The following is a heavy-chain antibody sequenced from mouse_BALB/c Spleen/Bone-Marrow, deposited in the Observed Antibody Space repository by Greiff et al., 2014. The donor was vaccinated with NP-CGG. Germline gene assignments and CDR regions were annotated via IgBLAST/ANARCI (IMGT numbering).Heavy chain of an antibody. CDR3: ARPFTTVVATVFAY. V-gene: IGHV5-6*02. D-gene: IGHD1-1*01. CDR2: IGVGGTYT. J-gene: IGHJ3*01. CDR1: GFSFSGYG. Sequence: VKLVESGGDLVKPGGSLKLSCAASGFSFSGYGMSWVRQTPDKRLEWVATIGVGGTYTYYPDSVKGRFTISRDNAKNTLYLRMSSLKSEDTAMYYCARPFTTVVATVFAYWGQGTLVTASA.